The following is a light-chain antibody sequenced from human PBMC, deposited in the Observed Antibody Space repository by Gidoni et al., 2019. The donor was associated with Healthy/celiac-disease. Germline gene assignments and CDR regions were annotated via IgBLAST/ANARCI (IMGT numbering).Light chain of an antibody. CDR2: WAS. CDR1: QSVLYSSNNKNY. Sequence: IVMTQSPDSLAVSLGERATINCKSSQSVLYSSNNKNYLAWYQQKPGQPPKLLIYWASTRESGVPDRFSGSGSGTDFTLTNSSLQAEDVAVYYCQQYYSTPLTFGPGTKVDIK. V-gene: IGKV4-1*01. J-gene: IGKJ3*01. CDR3: QQYYSTPLT.